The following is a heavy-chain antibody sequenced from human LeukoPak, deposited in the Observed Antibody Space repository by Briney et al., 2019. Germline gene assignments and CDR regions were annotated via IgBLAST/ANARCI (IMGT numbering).Heavy chain of an antibody. J-gene: IGHJ6*03. CDR2: INHSGST. CDR1: GGSFSGYY. V-gene: IGHV4-34*01. CDR3: ARVSGWYYYYYYMDV. Sequence: SETLSLTCAVYGGSFSGYYWSWIRQPPGKGLEWIGEINHSGSTNYNPSLKSRVTISVDTSKNQFSLKLSSVTAADTAVYYCARVSGWYYYYYYMDVWGKGTTVTVSS. D-gene: IGHD6-19*01.